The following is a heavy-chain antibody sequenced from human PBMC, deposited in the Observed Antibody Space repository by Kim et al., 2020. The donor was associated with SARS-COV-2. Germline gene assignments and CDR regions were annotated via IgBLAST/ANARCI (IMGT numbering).Heavy chain of an antibody. J-gene: IGHJ2*01. CDR3: AKGGGYSYGSPSGYFDL. V-gene: IGHV3-23*01. Sequence: VKGRFTTSRDKSKNTRYLQMNSLGDEDTAVYYCAKGGGYSYGSPSGYFDLWGRGTLVTVSS. D-gene: IGHD5-18*01.